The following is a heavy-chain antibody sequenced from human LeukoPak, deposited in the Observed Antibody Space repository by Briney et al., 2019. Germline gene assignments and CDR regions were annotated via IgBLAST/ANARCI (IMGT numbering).Heavy chain of an antibody. Sequence: ASVKVPCKASGGTFSSYAISWVRQAPGQGLEWMGRIIPIFGIANYAQKFQGRVTITADKSTSTAYMELSSLRSEDTAVYYCARDPSIAARHDAFDIWGQGTMVTVSS. CDR3: ARDPSIAARHDAFDI. J-gene: IGHJ3*02. CDR1: GGTFSSYA. V-gene: IGHV1-69*04. D-gene: IGHD6-6*01. CDR2: IIPIFGIA.